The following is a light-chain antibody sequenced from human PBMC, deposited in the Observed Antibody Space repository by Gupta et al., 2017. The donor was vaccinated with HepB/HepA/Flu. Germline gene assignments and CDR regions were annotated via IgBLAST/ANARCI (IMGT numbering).Light chain of an antibody. J-gene: IGLJ3*02. CDR2: SNN. CDR3: AAWDDSLNGWV. CDR1: SSNIGGNT. Sequence: QSVLTQPPSASGTPGQRVTISCSGSSSNIGGNTVIWYQQLPGTAPKLLIHSNNQRPSGVPDRFSGSKSGTSASLALSGLQSDDEGEYYCAAWDDSLNGWVFGGGTKLTVL. V-gene: IGLV1-44*01.